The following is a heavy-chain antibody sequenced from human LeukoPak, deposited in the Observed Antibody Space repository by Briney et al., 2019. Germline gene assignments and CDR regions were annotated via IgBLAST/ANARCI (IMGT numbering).Heavy chain of an antibody. CDR2: INHSGST. CDR1: GGSFSDYY. Sequence: SETLSLTCAVHGGSFSDYYWNWIRQPPGKGLEWIGEINHSGSTNYNPSLKSRVTMSIDRSKSQFSLKLTSVTAADTAVYYCARGESRVDYWGQGTLVTVSS. CDR3: ARGESRVDY. V-gene: IGHV4-34*01. J-gene: IGHJ4*02.